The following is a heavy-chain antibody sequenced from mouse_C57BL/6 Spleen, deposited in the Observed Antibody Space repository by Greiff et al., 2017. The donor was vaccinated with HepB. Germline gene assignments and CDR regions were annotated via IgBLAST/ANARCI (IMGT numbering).Heavy chain of an antibody. CDR1: GYTFTDYY. D-gene: IGHD2-3*01. V-gene: IGHV1-76*01. CDR3: ARGDGYYEFAY. Sequence: QVQLKESGAELVRPGASVKLSCKASGYTFTDYYINWVKQRPGQGLEWIARIYPGSGNTYYNEKFKGKATLTAEKSSSTAYMQLSSLTSEDSAVYFCARGDGYYEFAYWGQGTLVTVSA. CDR2: IYPGSGNT. J-gene: IGHJ3*01.